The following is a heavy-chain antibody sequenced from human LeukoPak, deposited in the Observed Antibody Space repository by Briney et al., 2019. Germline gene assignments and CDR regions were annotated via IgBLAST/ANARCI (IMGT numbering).Heavy chain of an antibody. CDR2: ISGSGAST. V-gene: IGHV3-23*01. Sequence: PGGSLRLSCAASGFTFSSYAMSWVRQAPGKGLEWVSSISGSGASTYLADSVKGRFTISRDNSKNTLHLQMNSLRAEDTAVYYCAKSPAYYYDSSSYTRLDYWGQGTLVTVSS. CDR3: AKSPAYYYDSSSYTRLDY. D-gene: IGHD3-22*01. J-gene: IGHJ4*02. CDR1: GFTFSSYA.